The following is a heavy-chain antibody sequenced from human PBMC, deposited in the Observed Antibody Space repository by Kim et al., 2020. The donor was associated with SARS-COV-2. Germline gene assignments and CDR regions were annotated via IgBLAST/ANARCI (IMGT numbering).Heavy chain of an antibody. CDR3: ARGVEATNPFYYYYYGMDV. V-gene: IGHV1-8*01. J-gene: IGHJ6*02. D-gene: IGHD5-12*01. CDR2: MNPNSGNT. Sequence: ASVKVSCKASGYTFTSYDINWVRQATGQGLEWMGWMNPNSGNTGYAQKFQGRVTMTRNTSISTDYMELSNLRSEDTAVCYCARGVEATNPFYYYYYGMDVWGQGTTVTVSS. CDR1: GYTFTSYD.